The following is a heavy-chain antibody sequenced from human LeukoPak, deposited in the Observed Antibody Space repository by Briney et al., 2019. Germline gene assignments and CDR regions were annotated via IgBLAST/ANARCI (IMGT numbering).Heavy chain of an antibody. CDR1: GYTFSGYY. V-gene: IGHV1-2*02. Sequence: ASVKVSCKASGYTFSGYYMLWVRQAPGQGLEWMGWINPNSGDTKYPQRFQGRVTMTTDTSISTAYMELSGLRSDDTAIYYCSRGSGIAAVVRGNWFDPWGQGTLVTVSS. CDR3: SRGSGIAAVVRGNWFDP. D-gene: IGHD6-25*01. J-gene: IGHJ5*02. CDR2: INPNSGDT.